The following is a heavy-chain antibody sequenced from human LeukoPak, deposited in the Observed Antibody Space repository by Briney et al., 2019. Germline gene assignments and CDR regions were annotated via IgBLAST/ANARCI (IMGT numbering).Heavy chain of an antibody. CDR1: GFTFSSYS. D-gene: IGHD3-22*01. CDR2: ISSSSSYI. J-gene: IGHJ5*02. Sequence: GGSLRLSCAASGFTFSSYSMNWVRQAPGKGLEWVSSISSSSSYIYYADSVKGRFTISRDNAKNSLYLQMNSLRAEDTAVYYCARAPPMYYYDSSGYLWGQGTLVTVSS. CDR3: ARAPPMYYYDSSGYL. V-gene: IGHV3-21*01.